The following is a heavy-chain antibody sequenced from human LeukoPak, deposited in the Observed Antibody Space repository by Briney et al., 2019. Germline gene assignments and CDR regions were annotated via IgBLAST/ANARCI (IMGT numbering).Heavy chain of an antibody. CDR3: ARGATRLRYYFDY. J-gene: IGHJ4*02. Sequence: GGSLRLSCAASGFTFSSYSMNWVRQAPGRGLEWVSSISSGSSYIYHADSVKGRFTISRGNAKNSLYLQMNSLRAEDTAVYYCARGATRLRYYFDYWGQGTLVTVSS. CDR2: ISSGSSYI. CDR1: GFTFSSYS. V-gene: IGHV3-21*01. D-gene: IGHD1-26*01.